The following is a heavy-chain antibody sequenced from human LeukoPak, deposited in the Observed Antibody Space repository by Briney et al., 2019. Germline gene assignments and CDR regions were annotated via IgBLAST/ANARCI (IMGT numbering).Heavy chain of an antibody. CDR3: AKRASGSGTSLYYFDY. V-gene: IGHV3-23*01. CDR2: ISNSGGST. Sequence: GGSLRLSCAASGFTFSSYAMSWVRQAPGKGLEWVSVISNSGGSTFYADSVKGRFTISRDNSMNTLYLQMNSLRAEDTAVYYCAKRASGSGTSLYYFDYWGQGTLVTVSS. J-gene: IGHJ4*02. D-gene: IGHD3-10*01. CDR1: GFTFSSYA.